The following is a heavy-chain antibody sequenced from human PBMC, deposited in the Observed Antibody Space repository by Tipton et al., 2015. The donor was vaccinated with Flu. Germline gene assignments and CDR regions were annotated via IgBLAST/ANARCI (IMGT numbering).Heavy chain of an antibody. CDR2: IYHSGTA. CDR3: ARYPESNYHWFGP. D-gene: IGHD4-11*01. V-gene: IGHV4-59*12. CDR1: GGSINSSY. Sequence: TLSLTCSASGGSINSSYWSWIRQSPGKGLEWIGSIYHSGTAYYNPSLKSRVTISVDTSKNQISLKLSSVTAADTAVYYCARYPESNYHWFGPWGQGALVTVSS. J-gene: IGHJ5*02.